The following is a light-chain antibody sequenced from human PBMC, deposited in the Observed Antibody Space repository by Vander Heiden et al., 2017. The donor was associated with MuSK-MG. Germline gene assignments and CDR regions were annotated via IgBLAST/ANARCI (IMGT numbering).Light chain of an antibody. Sequence: DIVMTQSPDSLTVSLGERATLNCKSSQSVLYSSNNKNYLAWYQQKPGQPPKLLINWASTRESGVPDRFSGSGSGTDFTLTISSLQVEDVAVYYCHQEDSTPWTFGQGTKVEI. CDR1: QSVLYSSNNKNY. J-gene: IGKJ1*01. CDR2: WAS. V-gene: IGKV4-1*01. CDR3: HQEDSTPWT.